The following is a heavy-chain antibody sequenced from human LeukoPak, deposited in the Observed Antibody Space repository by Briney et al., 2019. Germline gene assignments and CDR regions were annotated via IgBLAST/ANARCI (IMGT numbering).Heavy chain of an antibody. Sequence: EASVKVSCKASGYSFTNYALNWVRQAPGQGLEWMGWINTNSGTPTYAQGFTGRFVFSLDTSVNTAYLQISSLKAEDTAVYYCARVPFVVMGVTGNWFDPWGQGTLVTVSS. V-gene: IGHV7-4-1*02. D-gene: IGHD2-15*01. CDR3: ARVPFVVMGVTGNWFDP. CDR2: INTNSGTP. J-gene: IGHJ5*02. CDR1: GYSFTNYA.